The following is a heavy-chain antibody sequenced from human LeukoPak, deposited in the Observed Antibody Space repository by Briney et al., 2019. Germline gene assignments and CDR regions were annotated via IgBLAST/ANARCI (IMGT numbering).Heavy chain of an antibody. CDR1: GDTFSSYA. V-gene: IGHV1-69*05. J-gene: IGHJ4*02. CDR2: IIPIFGTA. Sequence: ASVKVSCKASGDTFSSYAISWVRQAPGQGLEWMGRIIPIFGTANYAQKFQGRVTIITDESTSTAYMELSSLRSVDTAVYYCARGSYDSSGYYPDYWGQGTLVTVSS. D-gene: IGHD3-22*01. CDR3: ARGSYDSSGYYPDY.